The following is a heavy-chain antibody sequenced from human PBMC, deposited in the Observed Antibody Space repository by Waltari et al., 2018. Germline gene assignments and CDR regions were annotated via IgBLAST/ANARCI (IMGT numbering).Heavy chain of an antibody. J-gene: IGHJ4*02. CDR2: ISEGGGVT. CDR1: AFTFSNYA. Sequence: EVQLLEYGGGWVHPGGSLRLSCATSAFTFSNYALYWVRQVPGRGLEFVSSISEGGGVTYYADSVKGRFSISRDDSKNAQYLQMNSLRGEDTAIYYCATDPAFSFWGRGTLVTVSS. V-gene: IGHV3-23*01. CDR3: ATDPAFSF.